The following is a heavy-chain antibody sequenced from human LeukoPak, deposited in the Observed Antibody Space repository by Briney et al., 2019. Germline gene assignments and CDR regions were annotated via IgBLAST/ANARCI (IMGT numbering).Heavy chain of an antibody. J-gene: IGHJ4*02. CDR3: ARDVGDWNDDDY. CDR1: GFTFSSSW. V-gene: IGHV3-74*01. Sequence: PGGSLRLSCAASGFTFSSSWMHWVRQGPGRGLVWVSRISSDGSNTIYADSVRGRFTVYRDNAKNTLFLQMNSLRAEDTAVYYCARDVGDWNDDDYWGQGTLVTVSS. D-gene: IGHD1-1*01. CDR2: ISSDGSNT.